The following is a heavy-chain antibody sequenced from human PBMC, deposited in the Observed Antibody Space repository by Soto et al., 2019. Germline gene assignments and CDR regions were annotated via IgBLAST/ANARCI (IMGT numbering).Heavy chain of an antibody. CDR2: IYYSGSP. CDR1: GDSISSSKYY. D-gene: IGHD4-17*01. V-gene: IGHV4-39*02. Sequence: QQQLQESGPGLVKPSETLSLTCTFSGDSISSSKYYWGWIRQPPGKGLEWIGSIYYSGSPYYNSPLTCRVTISVDTSRNLFSLQLTSMTAADTAVYYCATLPHYGDPPAGFWGRGILVTVSS. CDR3: ATLPHYGDPPAGF. J-gene: IGHJ4*01.